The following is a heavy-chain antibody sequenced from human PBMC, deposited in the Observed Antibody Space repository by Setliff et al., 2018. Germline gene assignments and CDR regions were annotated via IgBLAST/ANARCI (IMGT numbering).Heavy chain of an antibody. CDR3: VRDGVFYAMDF. Sequence: GGSLRLSCAASGFTFNTFWMTWVRQAPGKGLEWVANINPGGSEEYYLDSVKGRFTISRDNAKNSLSLQMNSLRTEDTAVYYCVRDGVFYAMDFWGQGTTVTVSS. J-gene: IGHJ6*02. V-gene: IGHV3-7*01. CDR2: INPGGSEE. CDR1: GFTFNTFW. D-gene: IGHD3-10*01.